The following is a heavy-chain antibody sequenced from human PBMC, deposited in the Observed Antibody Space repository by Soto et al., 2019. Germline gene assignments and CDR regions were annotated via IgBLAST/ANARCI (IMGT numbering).Heavy chain of an antibody. V-gene: IGHV3-23*01. Sequence: PGGALRVSCAASGFTFSSYAMSWVRQAPGKGLEWVSAISGSGGSTYYADSVKGRFTISRDNSKNTLYLQMNSLRAEDTAVYYCASYSGYDAQKLDYWGQGTLVTVSS. D-gene: IGHD5-12*01. CDR3: ASYSGYDAQKLDY. CDR2: ISGSGGST. J-gene: IGHJ4*02. CDR1: GFTFSSYA.